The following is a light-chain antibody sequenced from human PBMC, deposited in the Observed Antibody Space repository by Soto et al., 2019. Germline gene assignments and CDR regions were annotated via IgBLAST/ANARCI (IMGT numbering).Light chain of an antibody. CDR2: GAS. J-gene: IGKJ4*01. CDR3: QQYGSSPPLT. CDR1: QSVSSSH. V-gene: IGKV3-20*01. Sequence: EIVLTQSPGTLSLSPGERATLSCRASQSVSSSHLAWYQQKPGQAPRLIIYGASSRATGIPDRFSGSGSGTDFTLTISRLEPEDFAVYYCQQYGSSPPLTFGGGTKVEIK.